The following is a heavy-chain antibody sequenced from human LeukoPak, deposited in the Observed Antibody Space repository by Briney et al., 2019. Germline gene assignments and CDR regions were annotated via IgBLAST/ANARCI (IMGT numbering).Heavy chain of an antibody. Sequence: SVKVSCKASGGTFSSYAISWVRQAPGQGLEWRGRIIPILGIANYAQKFQGRVTITADKSTSTAYMELSSLRSEDTAVYYCARESTIYDFWSGYYVFDYWGQGTLVTVSS. CDR1: GGTFSSYA. V-gene: IGHV1-69*04. CDR2: IIPILGIA. J-gene: IGHJ4*02. D-gene: IGHD3-3*01. CDR3: ARESTIYDFWSGYYVFDY.